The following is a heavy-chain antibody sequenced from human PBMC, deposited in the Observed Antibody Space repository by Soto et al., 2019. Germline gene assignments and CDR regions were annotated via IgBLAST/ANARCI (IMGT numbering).Heavy chain of an antibody. Sequence: GGSLRLSCAASGFTVSSNYMSWVRQAPGKGLEWVSLIYSGGSTYYADSVKGRFTISRDNSMNTLYLQMNSLRAEDTAVYYCATEYNADSAFDIWGQGTMVTVSS. J-gene: IGHJ3*02. D-gene: IGHD1-1*01. CDR3: ATEYNADSAFDI. CDR2: IYSGGST. V-gene: IGHV3-66*01. CDR1: GFTVSSNY.